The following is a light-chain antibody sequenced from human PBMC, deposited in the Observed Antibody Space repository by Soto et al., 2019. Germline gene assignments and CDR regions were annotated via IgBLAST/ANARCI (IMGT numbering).Light chain of an antibody. J-gene: IGLJ2*01. CDR2: EGS. CDR3: CSYASSGTFVV. CDR1: SSDVATFNL. Sequence: QSALTQPASVSGSPGQSITISCSGTSSDVATFNLVSWYQQHPDKAPKLMVYEGSKRPSGVSSRFSGSKSGSTASLTISGLQAEDEAAYYCCSYASSGTFVVFGGGTKLTVL. V-gene: IGLV2-23*03.